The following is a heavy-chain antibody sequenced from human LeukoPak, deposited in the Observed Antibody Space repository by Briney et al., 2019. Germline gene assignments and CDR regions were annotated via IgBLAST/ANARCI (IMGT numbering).Heavy chain of an antibody. CDR1: GGSFSGYY. CDR3: ASASARRERTRPYYGMDV. J-gene: IGHJ6*02. V-gene: IGHV4-34*01. CDR2: INHSGST. D-gene: IGHD1-26*01. Sequence: PSETLSLTCAVYGGSFSGYYWSWIRQPPGKGLEWIGEINHSGSTNYNPSLKSRVTISVDTSKNQFSLKLSSVTAADTAVYYCASASARRERTRPYYGMDVWGQGTTVTVSS.